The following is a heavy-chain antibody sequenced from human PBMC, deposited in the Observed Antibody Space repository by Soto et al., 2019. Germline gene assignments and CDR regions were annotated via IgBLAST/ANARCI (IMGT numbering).Heavy chain of an antibody. Sequence: GGSLRLSCTVSGFAFNNYGINWVRQAPGKGLEWVSSISRSDYTYYSDSVKGRFTISRDNAKSSVSLQMNTLRVDDTAVYYCAREDSIIIPAVSDFWGQGTLVTVSS. V-gene: IGHV3-21*01. J-gene: IGHJ4*02. CDR2: ISRSDYT. CDR3: AREDSIIIPAVSDF. D-gene: IGHD3-22*01. CDR1: GFAFNNYG.